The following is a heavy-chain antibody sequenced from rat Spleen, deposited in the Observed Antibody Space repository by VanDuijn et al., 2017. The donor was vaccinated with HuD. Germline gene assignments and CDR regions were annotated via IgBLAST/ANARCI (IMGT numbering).Heavy chain of an antibody. J-gene: IGHJ4*01. Sequence: EVQLVESGGGLVQPGRSMKLSCAASGFTFSHYDMAWVRQAPTKGLEWVATINDDDSTIYYRDPVKGRFTISRDNAKSTLYLQMDGLRSEDTATYFCARQGGYNSYVMDAWGQGASVTVSS. CDR1: GFTFSHYD. D-gene: IGHD1-4*01. CDR3: ARQGGYNSYVMDA. CDR2: INDDDSTI. V-gene: IGHV5-29*01.